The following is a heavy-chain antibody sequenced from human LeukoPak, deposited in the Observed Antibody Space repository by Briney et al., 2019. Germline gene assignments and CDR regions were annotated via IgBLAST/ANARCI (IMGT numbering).Heavy chain of an antibody. V-gene: IGHV4-59*08. CDR1: GGSISSYF. D-gene: IGHD3-22*01. Sequence: PSETLSLTCTVSGGSISSYFWNWIRQPPGKGLEWIGYVNYSGSTNYNPSLKSRATISQDTSKNQSSLEVTSVTAADTAVYYCARHPKEGPSDRSGYINAFDIWGQGTMVTVSS. CDR2: VNYSGST. J-gene: IGHJ3*02. CDR3: ARHPKEGPSDRSGYINAFDI.